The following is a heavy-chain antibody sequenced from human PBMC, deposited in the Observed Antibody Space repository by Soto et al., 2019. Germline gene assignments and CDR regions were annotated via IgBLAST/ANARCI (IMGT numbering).Heavy chain of an antibody. Sequence: GASVNVSCKASGGAFSSYAVSWVPQAPGQGLEWMGGIIPIFGTANYAQKFQGRVTITADESTSTAYMELSSLRSEDTAVYYCARGTYSSGWYVTNYYYYGMDVWGQGTTLTVSS. CDR1: GGAFSSYA. CDR3: ARGTYSSGWYVTNYYYYGMDV. CDR2: IIPIFGTA. V-gene: IGHV1-69*13. D-gene: IGHD6-19*01. J-gene: IGHJ6*02.